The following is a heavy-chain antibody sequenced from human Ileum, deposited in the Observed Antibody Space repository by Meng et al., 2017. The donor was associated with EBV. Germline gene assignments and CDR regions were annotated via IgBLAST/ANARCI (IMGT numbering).Heavy chain of an antibody. Sequence: LGAGGGLVQPGGSLRVSCAASGFTFSIYDMTWVRQAPGKGLEWVSSISGSGGDTYYADSVKGRFTIARDNSKNTLYLQMDSLRAEDTAVYYCGKDDERVRGPEPWGQGTLVTVSS. D-gene: IGHD1-14*01. CDR3: GKDDERVRGPEP. CDR1: GFTFSIYD. V-gene: IGHV3-23*01. CDR2: ISGSGGDT. J-gene: IGHJ4*02.